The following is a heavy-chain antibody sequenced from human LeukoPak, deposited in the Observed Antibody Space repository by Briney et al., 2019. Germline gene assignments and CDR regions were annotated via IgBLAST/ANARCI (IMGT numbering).Heavy chain of an antibody. J-gene: IGHJ4*02. V-gene: IGHV3-15*01. CDR3: TTDLGLTMIRRVIVY. D-gene: IGHD3-10*01. Sequence: GGSLRLSCAASGFTFNNAWMSWGRQAPGKGLEWGGRIKSKADGETTDYAAPVKGSLTMSRDDSQATLFLYMNRLKAEDKAVYYCTTDLGLTMIRRVIVYWGQGALVTVSS. CDR2: IKSKADGETT. CDR1: GFTFNNAW.